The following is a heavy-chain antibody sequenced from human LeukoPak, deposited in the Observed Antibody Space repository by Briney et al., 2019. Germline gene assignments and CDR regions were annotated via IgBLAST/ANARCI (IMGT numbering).Heavy chain of an antibody. Sequence: EASVKVSCKASGGTFSIYAISWVRQAPGQGREWMGGIIPIFGTANYAQKFQGRVTITADESTSTAYMELSSLRSEDTAVYYCARGTAGDDILTGFDYWGQGTLVTVSS. J-gene: IGHJ4*02. CDR1: GGTFSIYA. D-gene: IGHD3-9*01. V-gene: IGHV1-69*13. CDR3: ARGTAGDDILTGFDY. CDR2: IIPIFGTA.